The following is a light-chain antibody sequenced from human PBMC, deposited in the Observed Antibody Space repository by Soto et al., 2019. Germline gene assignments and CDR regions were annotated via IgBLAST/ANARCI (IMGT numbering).Light chain of an antibody. CDR1: SSDVGGYNY. CDR2: DVS. V-gene: IGLV2-14*01. Sequence: QSALTQPASVSGSPGQSITISCTGTSSDVGGYNYVSWYQQHPGKAPKLMIYDVSNRPSWVSNRFSGSKSGNTASLTISGLQAEDEADYYCSSYTSSSTLDYVFGTGTKLTVL. J-gene: IGLJ1*01. CDR3: SSYTSSSTLDYV.